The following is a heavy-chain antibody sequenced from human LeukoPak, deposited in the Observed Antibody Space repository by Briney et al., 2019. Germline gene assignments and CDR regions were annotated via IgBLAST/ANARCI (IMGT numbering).Heavy chain of an antibody. J-gene: IGHJ2*01. V-gene: IGHV3-11*04. CDR3: ARVEWLLLFGSSIRLGRNWYFDL. D-gene: IGHD3-22*01. Sequence: PGGSLRLSCAASGFTFSNYYMSWIRQAPGKGLEWVSYISSSGSTIYYADSVKGRFTISRDNAKNSLYLQMNSLRAEDTAVYYCARVEWLLLFGSSIRLGRNWYFDLWGRGTLVTVSS. CDR2: ISSSGSTI. CDR1: GFTFSNYY.